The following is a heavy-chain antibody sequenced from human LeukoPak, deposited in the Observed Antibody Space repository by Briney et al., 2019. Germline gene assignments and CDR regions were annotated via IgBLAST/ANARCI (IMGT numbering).Heavy chain of an antibody. Sequence: EGSLRLSCAASGFTFSNYWMNWVRQAPGKGLEWVANIKQDGSEKYYVDSVEGRFSISRDNAKNSLYLQMNSLRVEDTAVYYCARPLGRVKENAFDIWGQGTMVTVSS. CDR1: GFTFSNYW. CDR3: ARPLGRVKENAFDI. CDR2: IKQDGSEK. J-gene: IGHJ3*02. V-gene: IGHV3-7*03. D-gene: IGHD2-21*01.